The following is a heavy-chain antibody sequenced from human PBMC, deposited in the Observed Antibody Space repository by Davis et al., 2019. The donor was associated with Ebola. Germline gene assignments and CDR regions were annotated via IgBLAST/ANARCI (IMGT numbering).Heavy chain of an antibody. CDR3: ARRGNRGEAY. V-gene: IGHV4-34*01. Sequence: MPSETLSLTCAVYGGSFSGYYWSWIRQPPGKGLEWIGEINHSGSTNYNPSLKSRVTISVDTSKNQFSLKLSSVTAADTAVYYCARRGNRGEAYWGQGTLVTVPS. CDR2: INHSGST. CDR1: GGSFSGYY. J-gene: IGHJ4*02. D-gene: IGHD3-10*01.